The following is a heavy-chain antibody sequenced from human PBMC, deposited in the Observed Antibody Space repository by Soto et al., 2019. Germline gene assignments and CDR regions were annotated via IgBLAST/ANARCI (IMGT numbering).Heavy chain of an antibody. CDR1: GGSISSSSYY. D-gene: IGHD1-26*01. V-gene: IGHV4-39*01. CDR2: IYYSGST. Sequence: SETLSLTCTVSGGSISSSSYYWGWIRQPPGKGLEWIGSIYYSGSTYYNPSLKSRVTISVDTSKNQFSLKLSSVTAADTAVYYCAGRGVGATRIDYWGQGTLVTVSS. J-gene: IGHJ4*02. CDR3: AGRGVGATRIDY.